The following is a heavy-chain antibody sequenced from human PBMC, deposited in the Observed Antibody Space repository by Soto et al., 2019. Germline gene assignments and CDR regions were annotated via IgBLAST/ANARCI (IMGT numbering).Heavy chain of an antibody. D-gene: IGHD3-10*01. CDR3: ARAGTTMVRGVISGWFDP. Sequence: PSETLSVTCTVSGGSISSYYWSWIRQPPGKGLEWIGYIYYSGSTNYNPSLKSRVTISVDTSKNQFSLKLSSVTAADTAVYYCARAGTTMVRGVISGWFDPWGQGTLVTVSS. CDR1: GGSISSYY. J-gene: IGHJ5*02. CDR2: IYYSGST. V-gene: IGHV4-59*01.